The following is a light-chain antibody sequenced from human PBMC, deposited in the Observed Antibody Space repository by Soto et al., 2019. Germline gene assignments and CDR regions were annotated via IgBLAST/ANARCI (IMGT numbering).Light chain of an antibody. CDR2: DAS. Sequence: EIVMTQSPAPLSVSPGERATLSCRASQSVSSNLAWYQQRPGQAPSLLIYDASTRATGFPARFSGRGSGTEFTLTISSLQSEDFAVYYCQQYQHAPGTFGQGTKVEIK. V-gene: IGKV3-15*01. J-gene: IGKJ1*01. CDR1: QSVSSN. CDR3: QQYQHAPGT.